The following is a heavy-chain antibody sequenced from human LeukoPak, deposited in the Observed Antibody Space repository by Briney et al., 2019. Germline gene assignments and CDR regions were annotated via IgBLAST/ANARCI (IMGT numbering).Heavy chain of an antibody. V-gene: IGHV1-69*06. J-gene: IGHJ5*02. D-gene: IGHD6-13*01. CDR3: ARGRPTTSIAAAGVNWFDP. CDR1: GGTFSSYA. CDR2: IIPIFGTA. Sequence: SVKVSCKASGGTFSSYAISWVRQAPGQGLEWMGGIIPIFGTANYAQKFQGRVTITADKSTSTAYMELSSLRSEDTAVYYCARGRPTTSIAAAGVNWFDPWGQGALVTVSS.